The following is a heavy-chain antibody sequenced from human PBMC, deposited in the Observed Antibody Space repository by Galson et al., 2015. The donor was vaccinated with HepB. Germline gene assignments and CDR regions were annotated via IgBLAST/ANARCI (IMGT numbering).Heavy chain of an antibody. J-gene: IGHJ3*02. D-gene: IGHD3-16*01. V-gene: IGHV6-1*01. CDR3: VRGQSRTYNI. CDR1: GDSVSSNSVA. Sequence: CAISGDSVSSNSVAWSWIRQSPSRGLEWLGTTYFRSKWYLDYSVSMKSRIIITPDTSKNQFSQQLNFVTPEDTAVYYCVRGQSRTYNIWGQGTMVTVSS. CDR2: TYFRSKWYL.